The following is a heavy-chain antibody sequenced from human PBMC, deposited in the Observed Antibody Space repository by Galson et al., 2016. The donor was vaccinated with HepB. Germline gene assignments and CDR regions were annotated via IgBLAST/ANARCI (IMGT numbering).Heavy chain of an antibody. J-gene: IGHJ6*02. V-gene: IGHV3-13*01. D-gene: IGHD3-10*01. CDR1: GFTFRTYD. CDR2: IGTAGDT. Sequence: SLRLSCAASGFTFRTYDMHWVRQTKTNGLEWVSAIGTAGDTYYPDSVKGRFTISRENAKNSLYLQMNSLRAGDTAVYYCARGPYRRSSFYYGMDVWGQGTTVTVSS. CDR3: ARGPYRRSSFYYGMDV.